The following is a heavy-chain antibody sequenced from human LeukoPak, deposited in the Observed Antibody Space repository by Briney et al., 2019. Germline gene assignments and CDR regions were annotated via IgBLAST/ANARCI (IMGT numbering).Heavy chain of an antibody. D-gene: IGHD3-10*02. CDR2: IYYSGST. V-gene: IGHV4-31*03. CDR1: GGSISSGGFY. CDR3: ARDVRGDYFDY. J-gene: IGHJ4*02. Sequence: SETLSLTCTVSGGSISSGGFYWSWIRQHPGKGLEWIGYIYYSGSTYYNPSLKSRVTISVDTSKNQFSLKLSSVTAADTAVYYCARDVRGDYFDYWGQGTLVTVSS.